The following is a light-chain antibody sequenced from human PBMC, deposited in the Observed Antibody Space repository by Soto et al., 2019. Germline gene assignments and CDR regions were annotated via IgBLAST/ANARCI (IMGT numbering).Light chain of an antibody. CDR3: QQRSNWPPLT. CDR2: GTS. Sequence: ELVMTQSPATLSVSPGERATLSCRASQSFSSNVAWYQQKPGQAPRLLIYGTSTRVTGIPARFSGSGSGTEFTLTISSLEPEDFAVYYCQQRSNWPPLTFGGGTKVDIK. CDR1: QSFSSN. J-gene: IGKJ4*01. V-gene: IGKV3-15*01.